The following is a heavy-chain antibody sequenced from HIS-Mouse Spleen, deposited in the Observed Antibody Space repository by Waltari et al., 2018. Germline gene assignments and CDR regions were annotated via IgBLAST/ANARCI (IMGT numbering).Heavy chain of an antibody. Sequence: QLQLQESGPGLVKPSETPSLTCTVSGGSISSSSYYWGWSRPPPGTGLGWIGSIYSRGSTYYNPSLKSRVTISVDTSKNQFSLKLSSVTAADTAVYYCAREIPYSSSWYDWYFDLWGRGTLVTVSS. CDR2: IYSRGST. J-gene: IGHJ2*01. CDR3: AREIPYSSSWYDWYFDL. D-gene: IGHD6-13*01. CDR1: GGSISSSSYY. V-gene: IGHV4-39*07.